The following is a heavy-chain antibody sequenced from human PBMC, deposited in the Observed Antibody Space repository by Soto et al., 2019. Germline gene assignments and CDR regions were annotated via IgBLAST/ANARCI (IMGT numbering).Heavy chain of an antibody. Sequence: AAVKLSCKASGGTFSSYAISWVRQAPGQGREWMAGIIPIFGTANYAQKFQGRVTITADESTSTAYMELSSLRSEDTAVYYCARVYYYGSGSYYQSDMDAWGQGTTVTVSS. J-gene: IGHJ6*02. D-gene: IGHD3-10*01. CDR2: IIPIFGTA. V-gene: IGHV1-69*13. CDR3: ARVYYYGSGSYYQSDMDA. CDR1: GGTFSSYA.